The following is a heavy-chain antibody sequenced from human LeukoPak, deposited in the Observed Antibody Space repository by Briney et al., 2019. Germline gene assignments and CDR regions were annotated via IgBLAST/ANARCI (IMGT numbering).Heavy chain of an antibody. CDR2: IRQDGSEK. V-gene: IGHV3-7*01. J-gene: IGHJ3*02. Sequence: PPGRSLRLSCAASGFTFSGHWMSWVRQAPGKGLEWVASIRQDGSEKHYVDSVEGRFTISRDNAKNSLHLQMNSLRAEDTAVYYCAKGSSRPPNAFDIWGQGTLVTVSS. CDR1: GFTFSGHW. CDR3: AKGSSRPPNAFDI. D-gene: IGHD6-6*01.